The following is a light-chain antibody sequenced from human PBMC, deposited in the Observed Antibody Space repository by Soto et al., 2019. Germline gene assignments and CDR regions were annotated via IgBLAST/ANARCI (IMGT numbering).Light chain of an antibody. CDR3: LQRSGWPWT. CDR1: QSVSSY. Sequence: EIVLTQSPATLSLSPGERATLSCRASQSVSSYLAWYQQKPGQAPRLLIYDASNRATDIPARFSGSGSGTAFTLTISSLEPEEFAVYYCLQRSGWPWTFGQGTKVEIK. V-gene: IGKV3-11*01. J-gene: IGKJ1*01. CDR2: DAS.